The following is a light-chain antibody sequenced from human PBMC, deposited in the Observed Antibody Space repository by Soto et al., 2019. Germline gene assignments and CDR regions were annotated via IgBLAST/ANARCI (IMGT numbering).Light chain of an antibody. CDR3: QQYNKWPLIT. J-gene: IGKJ5*01. V-gene: IGKV3-15*01. CDR2: GAS. Sequence: ETVMTQSPATLSVSPGERATLSCRASQSVSSNLAWYQQKPGQAPRLLIYGASTRATGIPARFSGSGSGTDFTLTISSLQSEDFAIYYCQQYNKWPLITFGQGTRLEIK. CDR1: QSVSSN.